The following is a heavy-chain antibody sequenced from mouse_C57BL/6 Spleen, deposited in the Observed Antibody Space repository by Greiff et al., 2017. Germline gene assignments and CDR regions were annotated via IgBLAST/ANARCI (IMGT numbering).Heavy chain of an antibody. CDR1: GYTFTSYW. J-gene: IGHJ2*01. CDR3: ALITTVVAIDD. V-gene: IGHV1-52*01. CDR2: IDPSDSET. Sequence: QVQLQQPGAELVRPGSSVKLSCKASGYTFTSYWMHWVKQRPIQGLEWIGNIDPSDSETHYNQKFKDKATLTVDKSSSTAYMQLSSLTSEDSAVYYCALITTVVAIDDWGQGTTLTVSS. D-gene: IGHD1-1*01.